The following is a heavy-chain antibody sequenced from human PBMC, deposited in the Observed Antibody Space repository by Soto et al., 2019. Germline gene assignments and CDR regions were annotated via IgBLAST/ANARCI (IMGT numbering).Heavy chain of an antibody. CDR1: GFSLSTSGVG. CDR2: IYWDDDK. V-gene: IGHV2-5*02. J-gene: IGHJ4*02. CDR3: AHIRYGSGLFDY. Sequence: QITLKESGPTLVKPTQTLTLTCTFSGFSLSTSGVGVGWIRQPPGKALEWLALIYWDDDKRYSPSLKSRLAITKATPNTQVVLTMTNMDPVDTATYYCAHIRYGSGLFDYWGQGTLVTVSS. D-gene: IGHD3-10*01.